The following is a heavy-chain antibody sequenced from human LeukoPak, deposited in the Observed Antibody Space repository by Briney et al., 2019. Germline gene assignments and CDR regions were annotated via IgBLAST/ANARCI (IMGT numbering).Heavy chain of an antibody. Sequence: GGSLRLSCAASGFTFSDYYMTRIRQAPGKGLEWVSYISISGTTTFYVDSVKGRFTISRDNTKNSLYLQMNSLRAEDTAMYYCARGTMASDFWGQGTLVTVSS. CDR1: GFTFSDYY. J-gene: IGHJ4*02. V-gene: IGHV3-11*01. CDR2: ISISGTTT. CDR3: ARGTMASDF. D-gene: IGHD3-10*01.